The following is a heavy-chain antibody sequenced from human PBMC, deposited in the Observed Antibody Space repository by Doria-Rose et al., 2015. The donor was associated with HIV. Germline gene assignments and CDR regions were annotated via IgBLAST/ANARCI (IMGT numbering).Heavy chain of an antibody. V-gene: IGHV2-26*01. CDR2: IFSDDER. J-gene: IGHJ4*02. CDR3: ARIKSGRWYHKYYFDF. CDR1: GVSLSSPGMG. Sequence: SGPVLVKPTETLTLTCTVSGVSLSSPGMGVSWIRQPPGKALEWLANIFSDDERSYNTSLKSRLTSSGGTSKSQVVLTMTDMDPVDTATYYCARIKSGRWYHKYYFDFWGQGTLVIVSA. D-gene: IGHD6-13*01.